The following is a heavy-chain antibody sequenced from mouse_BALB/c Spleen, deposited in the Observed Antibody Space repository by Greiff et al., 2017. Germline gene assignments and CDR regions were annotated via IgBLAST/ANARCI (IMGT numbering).Heavy chain of an antibody. Sequence: ESGPGLVKPSQSLSLTCTVTGYSITSDYAWNWIRQFPGNKLEWMGYISYSGSTSYNPSLKSRISITRDTSKNQFFLQLNSVTTEDTATYYCARGYGNYRWFAYWGQGTLVTVSA. V-gene: IGHV3-2*02. CDR3: ARGYGNYRWFAY. CDR2: ISYSGST. CDR1: GYSITSDYA. J-gene: IGHJ3*01. D-gene: IGHD2-1*01.